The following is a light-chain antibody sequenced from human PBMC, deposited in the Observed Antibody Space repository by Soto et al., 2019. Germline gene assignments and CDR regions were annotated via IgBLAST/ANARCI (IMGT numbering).Light chain of an antibody. V-gene: IGKV1-5*01. CDR3: QQYSSYPLT. CDR1: QSISGW. J-gene: IGKJ1*01. Sequence: DIQMTQSPSPLSASVGDRVTITCRASQSISGWLAWYQQKPGKAPNLLIYDASSLEGGVPSRLSGSGSGTDFTLTISSLQPDDFATYYCQQYSSYPLTFGQGTRVEIK. CDR2: DAS.